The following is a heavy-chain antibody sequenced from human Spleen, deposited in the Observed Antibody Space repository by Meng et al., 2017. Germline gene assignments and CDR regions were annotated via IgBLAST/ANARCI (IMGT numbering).Heavy chain of an antibody. CDR3: ARDPTEVDGNDYGMDV. Sequence: SETLSLTCTVSGGSINNYYWSWIRQPAGKGLEWIGRVYTSGSTNYNPSLQSRVTMSVDTSKNQFSLNLNSVTAADTAVYHCARDPTEVDGNDYGMDVWGQGTTVTVSS. J-gene: IGHJ6*02. D-gene: IGHD6-19*01. CDR1: GGSINNYY. V-gene: IGHV4-4*07. CDR2: VYTSGST.